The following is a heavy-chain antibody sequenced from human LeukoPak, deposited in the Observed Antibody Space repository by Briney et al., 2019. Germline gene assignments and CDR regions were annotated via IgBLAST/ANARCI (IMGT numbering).Heavy chain of an antibody. CDR3: ARGYCSSTSCYSDY. CDR2: ISAYNGKT. CDR1: GYTFTSYG. D-gene: IGHD2-2*02. V-gene: IGHV1-18*01. J-gene: IGHJ4*02. Sequence: GASVKVSCKASGYTFTSYGISWVRQAPGQGREGMGWISAYNGKTNYAQKLQGRVTMTTDTSTSTAYMAPRSLASDDTAVYYCARGYCSSTSCYSDYWGQGTLVTVSS.